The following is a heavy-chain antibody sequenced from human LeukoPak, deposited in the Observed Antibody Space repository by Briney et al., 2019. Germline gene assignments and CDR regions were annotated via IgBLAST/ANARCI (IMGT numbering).Heavy chain of an antibody. CDR3: AGGGGYGYGPFYYYYYGMDV. Sequence: GGSLRLSCAASGFTFSSCGMHWVRQAPGKGLEWVAVIWYDGSNKYYADSVKGRFTISRDNSKNTLYLQMNSLRAEDTAVYYCAGGGGYGYGPFYYYYYGMDVWGQGTTVTVSS. CDR2: IWYDGSNK. V-gene: IGHV3-33*01. CDR1: GFTFSSCG. J-gene: IGHJ6*02. D-gene: IGHD5-18*01.